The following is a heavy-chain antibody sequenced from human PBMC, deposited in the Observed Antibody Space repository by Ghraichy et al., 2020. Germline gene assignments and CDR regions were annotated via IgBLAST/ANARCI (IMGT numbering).Heavy chain of an antibody. J-gene: IGHJ4*02. CDR2: IYYSGST. D-gene: IGHD3-22*01. CDR1: GGSISSGDYY. Sequence: SETLSLTCTVSGGSISSGDYYWSWIRQPPGKGLEWIGYIYYSGSTYYNPSLKSRVTISVDTSKNQFSLKLSSVTAADTAVYYCARGYYYDSSGYPLWDWGQGTLVTVSS. V-gene: IGHV4-30-4*01. CDR3: ARGYYYDSSGYPLWD.